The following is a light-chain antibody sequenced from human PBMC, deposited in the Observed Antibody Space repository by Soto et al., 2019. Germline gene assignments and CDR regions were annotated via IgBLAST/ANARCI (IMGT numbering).Light chain of an antibody. CDR3: QQYYIPPRYT. CDR1: QSVLYSSNNKNL. Sequence: DIVMTQSPEYLAVSLGERATINCKSSQSVLYSSNNKNLVAWYQQKPGQPPKLLIYWASTRESGVPDRFSVSGSGRDFTLTISRLHAADVDVYYCQQYYIPPRYTVGQGTRLGIK. J-gene: IGKJ2*01. CDR2: WAS. V-gene: IGKV4-1*01.